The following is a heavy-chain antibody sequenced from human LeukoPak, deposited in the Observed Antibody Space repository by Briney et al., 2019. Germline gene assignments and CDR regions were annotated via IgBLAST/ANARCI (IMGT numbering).Heavy chain of an antibody. V-gene: IGHV4-59*01. CDR1: GGSISSYY. J-gene: IGHJ6*02. CDR3: ARGADGGATYYYYYGMDV. Sequence: SETLSLTCTVPGGSISSYYWSWIRQPPGKGLEWVGYIYYSGSTNYNPSLKSRVTISVDTSKNQFSLKLSSVTAADTAVYYCARGADGGATYYYYYGMDVWGQGTTVTVSS. CDR2: IYYSGST. D-gene: IGHD1-26*01.